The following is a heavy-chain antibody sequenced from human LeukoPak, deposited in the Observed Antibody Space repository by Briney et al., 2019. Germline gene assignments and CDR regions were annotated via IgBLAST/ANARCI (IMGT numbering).Heavy chain of an antibody. Sequence: PGGSLRLSCAASGFTFSSYSMNWVRQAPGKGLEWVSSISSSSSYIYYADSVEGRFTISRDNAKNSLYLQMNSLRADDTAVYYCARAASVGATNLPDHWGQGTLVNVSS. V-gene: IGHV3-21*01. CDR1: GFTFSSYS. CDR3: ARAASVGATNLPDH. CDR2: ISSSSSYI. D-gene: IGHD1-26*01. J-gene: IGHJ5*02.